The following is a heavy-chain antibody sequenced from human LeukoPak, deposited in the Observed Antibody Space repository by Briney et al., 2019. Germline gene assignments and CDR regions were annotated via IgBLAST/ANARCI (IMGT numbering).Heavy chain of an antibody. J-gene: IGHJ4*02. CDR1: VDPISSYY. CDR2: FYYSGST. D-gene: IGHD2-21*01. Sequence: SGTLSLTCTVSVDPISSYYWSWIRQPPGKGQERIGHFYYSGSTNYNASLKSRVTISVDTSKNQFSLKLSSVTAADTAVYYCARALGAIDDYWGQGTLVTVSS. V-gene: IGHV4-59*01. CDR3: ARALGAIDDY.